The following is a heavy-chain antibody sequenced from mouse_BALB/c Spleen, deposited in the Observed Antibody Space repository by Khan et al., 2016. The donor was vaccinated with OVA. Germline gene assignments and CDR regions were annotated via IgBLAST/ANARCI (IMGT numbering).Heavy chain of an antibody. D-gene: IGHD2-4*01. Sequence: QVQLKQSGPELVKPGASVKISCKASGYTFTAYDINWVKQRPGQGLEWIGWIYPGDGSTQYNEDFKGKATMTADRSSNTAYMQLSSLTSENSAVYFCAREGLRWVAMDYWSQGTSVSVSS. CDR3: AREGLRWVAMDY. CDR2: IYPGDGST. J-gene: IGHJ4*01. V-gene: IGHV1S56*01. CDR1: GYTFTAYD.